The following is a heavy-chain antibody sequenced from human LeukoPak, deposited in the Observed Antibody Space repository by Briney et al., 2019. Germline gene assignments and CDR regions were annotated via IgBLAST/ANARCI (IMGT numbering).Heavy chain of an antibody. CDR1: GFTFSIAW. V-gene: IGHV3-15*05. Sequence: GGSLRLSCAASGFTFSIAWMSWVRQAPGKGLEWVGRIKSRGDGETRDYAAPVKDRFIISRDDSKNTLYLQMNSLRTEDTAIYYCATVGEWLSNAFNTWGQGTMVTVSA. J-gene: IGHJ3*02. D-gene: IGHD3-3*01. CDR2: IKSRGDGETR. CDR3: ATVGEWLSNAFNT.